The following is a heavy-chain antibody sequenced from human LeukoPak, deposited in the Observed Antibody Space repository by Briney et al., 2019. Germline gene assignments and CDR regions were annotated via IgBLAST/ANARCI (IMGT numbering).Heavy chain of an antibody. Sequence: ASVKVSCKASGYTFTGYYMHWVRQAPGQGLEWMGWINPNSGGTNCAQKFQGRVTMTRDTSISTAYMELSRLRSDDTAVYYCARDRRAVAGISYYFDYWGQGTLVTVSS. D-gene: IGHD6-19*01. V-gene: IGHV1-2*02. CDR3: ARDRRAVAGISYYFDY. J-gene: IGHJ4*02. CDR1: GYTFTGYY. CDR2: INPNSGGT.